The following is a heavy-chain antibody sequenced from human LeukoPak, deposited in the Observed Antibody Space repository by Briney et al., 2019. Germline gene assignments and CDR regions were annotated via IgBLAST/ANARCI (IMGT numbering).Heavy chain of an antibody. J-gene: IGHJ4*02. CDR2: IKQDGSEK. CDR3: ARDHDDSNGFDY. CDR1: GFTVSSNY. V-gene: IGHV3-7*01. D-gene: IGHD4-11*01. Sequence: PGGSLRLSCAASGFTVSSNYMSWVRQAPGKGLEWVANIKQDGSEKYYVDSVKGRFTISRDNAKNSLYLQMNSLRAEDTAVYYCARDHDDSNGFDYWGQGTLVTVSS.